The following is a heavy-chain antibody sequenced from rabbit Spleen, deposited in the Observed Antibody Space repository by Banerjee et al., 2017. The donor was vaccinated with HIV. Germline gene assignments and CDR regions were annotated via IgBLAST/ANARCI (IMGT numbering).Heavy chain of an antibody. Sequence: QEQLEESGGDLVKPEGSLTLTCTASGFSFSSSYYMCWVRQAPGKGLEWIGCIYSGSSDNTYYATWVNGRFTISRSTSLNTVTLQMTSLAVADTATYFCARDGSGSGSDFDLWGPGTLVTVS. CDR1: GFSFSSSYY. J-gene: IGHJ4*01. D-gene: IGHD1-1*01. CDR2: IYSGSSDNT. V-gene: IGHV1S45*01. CDR3: ARDGSGSGSDFDL.